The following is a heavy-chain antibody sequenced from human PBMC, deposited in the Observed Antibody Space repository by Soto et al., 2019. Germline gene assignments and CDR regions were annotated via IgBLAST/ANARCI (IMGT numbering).Heavy chain of an antibody. CDR3: ARKEIVVVVAATGSWFDP. D-gene: IGHD2-15*01. CDR2: IYYSGST. V-gene: IGHV4-39*01. J-gene: IGHJ5*02. CDR1: GGSISSSSYY. Sequence: SETLSLTCTVSGGSISSSSYYWGWIRQPPGKGLEWIGSIYYSGSTYYNPSLKSRVTISVDTSKNQFSLKLSSVTAADTAVYYCARKEIVVVVAATGSWFDPWGQGTLVTVS.